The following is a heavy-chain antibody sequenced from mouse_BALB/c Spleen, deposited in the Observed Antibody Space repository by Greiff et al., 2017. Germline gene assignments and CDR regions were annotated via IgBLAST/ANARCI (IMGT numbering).Heavy chain of an antibody. CDR3: ARKLGYYGTHYYAMDY. J-gene: IGHJ4*01. D-gene: IGHD2-1*01. Sequence: VQRVESGPGLVQPSQSLSITCTVSGFSLTSYGVHWVRQSPGKGLEWLGVIWSGGSTDYNAAFISRLSISKDNSKSQVFFKMNSLQANDTAIYYCARKLGYYGTHYYAMDYWGQGTSVTVSS. CDR2: IWSGGST. V-gene: IGHV2-2*02. CDR1: GFSLTSYG.